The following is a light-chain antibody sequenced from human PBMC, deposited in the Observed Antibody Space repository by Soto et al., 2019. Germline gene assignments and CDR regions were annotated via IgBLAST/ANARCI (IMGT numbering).Light chain of an antibody. CDR3: QQRSNWPRT. Sequence: ENVLTQSPSTLSVSTGERATLSCRASQSVSSNLAWYQQKPGQAPRLLIYGASTRATGIPARFSGSGSGTDFTLTSSSLEPEDFAVYYCQQRSNWPRTFGQGTKVDIK. V-gene: IGKV3-11*01. CDR2: GAS. J-gene: IGKJ1*01. CDR1: QSVSSN.